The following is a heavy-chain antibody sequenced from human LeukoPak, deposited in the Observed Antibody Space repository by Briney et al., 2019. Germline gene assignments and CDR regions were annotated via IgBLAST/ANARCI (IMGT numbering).Heavy chain of an antibody. V-gene: IGHV5-51*01. CDR3: ARQGQLLWFGELYYYMDV. Sequence: GESLKISCKGSGYSFTSYWIGWVRQMSGKGLEWMGIIYPGDSDTRYSPSFQGQVTISADKSISTAYLQWSSLKASDTAMYYCARQGQLLWFGELYYYMDVWGKGTTVTVSS. CDR2: IYPGDSDT. J-gene: IGHJ6*03. D-gene: IGHD3-10*01. CDR1: GYSFTSYW.